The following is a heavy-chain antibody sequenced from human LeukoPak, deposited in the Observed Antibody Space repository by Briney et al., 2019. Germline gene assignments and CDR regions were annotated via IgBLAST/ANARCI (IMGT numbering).Heavy chain of an antibody. J-gene: IGHJ4*02. CDR3: ARAKQQHGVYGY. CDR1: GGSISSGGYY. V-gene: IGHV4-30-2*01. D-gene: IGHD6-13*01. Sequence: SEILSLTCTVSGGSISSGGYYWSWIRQPPGKGLEWIGYIYHSGSTYYNPSLKSRVTISVDRSKNQFSLKLSSVTAADTAVYYCARAKQQHGVYGYWGQGTLVTVSS. CDR2: IYHSGST.